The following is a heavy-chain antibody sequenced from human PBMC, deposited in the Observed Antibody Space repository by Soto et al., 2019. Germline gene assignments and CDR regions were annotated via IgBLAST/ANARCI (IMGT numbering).Heavy chain of an antibody. J-gene: IGHJ4*02. Sequence: EVQLLESGGGLVQPGGSLRLSCAASGFTFSSYAMSWVRQAPGKGLEWVSAISGSGGSTHYADSVKGRFTISRDNSRNTLNLHMNSLRAEDTAVYYCAKDDFWSGYPTPLDYWGQGTLVTVSS. V-gene: IGHV3-23*01. CDR2: ISGSGGST. CDR3: AKDDFWSGYPTPLDY. D-gene: IGHD3-3*01. CDR1: GFTFSSYA.